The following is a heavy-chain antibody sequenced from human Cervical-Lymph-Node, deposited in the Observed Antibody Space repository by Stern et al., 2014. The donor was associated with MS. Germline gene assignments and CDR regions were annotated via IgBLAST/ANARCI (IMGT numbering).Heavy chain of an antibody. J-gene: IGHJ4*02. CDR3: ARTYYDYVWGSYRPSCPDY. CDR2: ISYDGSNK. V-gene: IGHV3-30-3*01. D-gene: IGHD3-16*02. CDR1: GFTFSRYA. Sequence: QVQLVESGGGVVQPGRSLRLSCAASGFTFSRYAMHWVRQAPGKGLEWVAVISYDGSNKYYADSVKGRFTISRDNSKNTLYLQMNSLRAEDTAVYYCARTYYDYVWGSYRPSCPDYWGQGTLVTVSS.